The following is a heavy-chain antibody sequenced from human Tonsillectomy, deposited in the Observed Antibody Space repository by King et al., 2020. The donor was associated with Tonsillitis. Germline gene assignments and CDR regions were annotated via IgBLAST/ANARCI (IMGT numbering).Heavy chain of an antibody. D-gene: IGHD2-21*01. CDR1: GFTFSSSG. CDR3: ARDGELGQQIVPPYIDY. V-gene: IGHV3-33*05. Sequence: VQLVESGGGVVQPGRSLRLSCAASGFTFSSSGMHWVRQAPGKGLEWVAVISSDGSRKYYADSVKGRFTISRDNSKNTLFVRMNSLTAEDTAVYYCARDGELGQQIVPPYIDYWGQGTLVTVSS. J-gene: IGHJ4*02. CDR2: ISSDGSRK.